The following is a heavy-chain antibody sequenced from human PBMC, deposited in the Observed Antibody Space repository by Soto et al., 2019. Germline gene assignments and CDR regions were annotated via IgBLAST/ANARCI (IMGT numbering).Heavy chain of an antibody. CDR3: ARDRRPDWYYYYGMDV. CDR2: INAGNGNT. Sequence: GASVKVSCKASGYTFTSYAMHWVRQAPGQRLEWMGWINAGNGNTKYSQRFQGRVTITRDTSASTAYMELSSLRSEDTAVYYCARDRRPDWYYYYGMDVWGQGTTVTVSS. CDR1: GYTFTSYA. D-gene: IGHD2-21*01. J-gene: IGHJ6*02. V-gene: IGHV1-3*01.